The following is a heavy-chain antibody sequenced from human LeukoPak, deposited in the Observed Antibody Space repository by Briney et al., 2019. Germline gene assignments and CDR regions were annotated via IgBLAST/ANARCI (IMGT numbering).Heavy chain of an antibody. Sequence: SETLSLTCTVSGGSISSGDYYWSWIRQPPGKGLEWIGYIYYSGSTYYNPSLKSRVTISVDTSKNQFSLKLSSVTAADTAVYYCARYYGDNLGNCFDPWGQGTLVIVSS. CDR2: IYYSGST. V-gene: IGHV4-30-4*01. CDR3: ARYYGDNLGNCFDP. D-gene: IGHD4-17*01. J-gene: IGHJ5*02. CDR1: GGSISSGDYY.